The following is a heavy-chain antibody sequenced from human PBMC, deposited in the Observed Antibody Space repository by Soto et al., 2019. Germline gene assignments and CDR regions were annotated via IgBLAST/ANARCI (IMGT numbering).Heavy chain of an antibody. CDR1: GGSVSSTISY. J-gene: IGHJ3*01. V-gene: IGHV4-39*01. CDR2: VYYSGNT. Sequence: PSETLSLTCSVSGGSVSSTISYWGWLRQSPGKGLEWIGSVYYSGNTYLNPSLKSRVTISVDTSKNQFSLKLRSVTAADTAVYYCASHRRNSWVDVLDAFHVWGQGTMVTVSS. D-gene: IGHD2-15*01. CDR3: ASHRRNSWVDVLDAFHV.